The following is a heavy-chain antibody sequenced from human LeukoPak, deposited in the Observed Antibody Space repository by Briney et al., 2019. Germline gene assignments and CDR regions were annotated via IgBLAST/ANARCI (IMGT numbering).Heavy chain of an antibody. Sequence: SQTLSLTCAISGDSVSSNSAAWNWIRQSPSRGLECLGRTYYRSKWYNDYAVSVKSRIVINPDTSKNQFSLQLSSVTPEDTAVYYCTRDGIRVLDYWGQGILVTVSS. J-gene: IGHJ4*02. V-gene: IGHV6-1*01. D-gene: IGHD1-1*01. CDR2: TYYRSKWYN. CDR1: GDSVSSNSAA. CDR3: TRDGIRVLDY.